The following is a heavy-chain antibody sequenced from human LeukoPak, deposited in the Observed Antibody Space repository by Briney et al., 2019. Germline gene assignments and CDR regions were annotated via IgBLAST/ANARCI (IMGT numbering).Heavy chain of an antibody. CDR3: ARAGEVVPAANQARNWFDP. Sequence: ASVKVSCKASGYTFTSYDINWVRQATGQGLEWMGCMNPNSGNTGYAQKFQGRVTMTRNTSISTAYMELSSLRSEDTAVYYCARAGEVVPAANQARNWFDPWGQGTLVTVSS. V-gene: IGHV1-8*01. D-gene: IGHD2-2*01. J-gene: IGHJ5*02. CDR1: GYTFTSYD. CDR2: MNPNSGNT.